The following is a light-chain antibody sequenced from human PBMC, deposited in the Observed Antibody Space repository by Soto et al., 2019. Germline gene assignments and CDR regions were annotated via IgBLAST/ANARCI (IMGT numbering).Light chain of an antibody. CDR3: QQYSNGPPIT. CDR1: QSVSSK. Sequence: EMVMTQSPATLSVSPGERATLSCRASQSVSSKLAWYQQKPGQAPRLLIYDTSTRATGIPARFSGSGSGTEFTLTISSLQSEDFAVYYCQQYSNGPPITFGQGTRLEIK. J-gene: IGKJ5*01. CDR2: DTS. V-gene: IGKV3-15*01.